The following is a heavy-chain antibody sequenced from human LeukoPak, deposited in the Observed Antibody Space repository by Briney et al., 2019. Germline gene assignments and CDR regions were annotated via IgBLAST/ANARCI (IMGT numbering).Heavy chain of an antibody. CDR1: GFTFSSYS. J-gene: IGHJ6*04. Sequence: GGSLRLSCAASGFTFSSYSMNWVRQAPGKGLEWVSYISSSSSTIYYADSVKGRFTISRDNAKNSLYLQMNSLRAEDTAVYYCARFWTGYYDCSGPPKDVWGKGTTVTVSS. CDR3: ARFWTGYYDCSGPPKDV. CDR2: ISSSSSTI. V-gene: IGHV3-48*01. D-gene: IGHD3-22*01.